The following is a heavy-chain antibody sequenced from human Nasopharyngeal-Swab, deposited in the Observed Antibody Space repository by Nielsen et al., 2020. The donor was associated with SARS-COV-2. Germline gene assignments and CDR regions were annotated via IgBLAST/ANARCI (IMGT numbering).Heavy chain of an antibody. CDR2: IDPSDSYT. J-gene: IGHJ4*02. CDR1: GYSFTSYW. D-gene: IGHD3-3*01. V-gene: IGHV5-10-1*01. CDR3: ARRKPGYYDFWSGQLDY. Sequence: GESLKISCKGSGYSFTSYWISWVRQMRGKGLEWMGRIDPSDSYTNYSPSFQGHVTISADKSISTAYLQWSSLKASDTAMYYCARRKPGYYDFWSGQLDYWGQGTLVTVSS.